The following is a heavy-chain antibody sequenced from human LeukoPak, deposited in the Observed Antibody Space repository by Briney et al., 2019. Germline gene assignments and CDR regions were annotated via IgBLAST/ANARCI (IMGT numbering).Heavy chain of an antibody. CDR2: IDPNSGDT. Sequence: ASLKVYCKGYGYSFNVYYMHWMRQAPGPALPWIGWIDPNSGDTVYAQKFQGRVTMTRDISITTAYMELTSLTSDDSAVYYCVTSGGLPSNTLSVWGHGTLLTVSS. J-gene: IGHJ3*01. V-gene: IGHV1-2*02. CDR1: GYSFNVYY. CDR3: VTSGGLPSNTLSV. D-gene: IGHD2-15*01.